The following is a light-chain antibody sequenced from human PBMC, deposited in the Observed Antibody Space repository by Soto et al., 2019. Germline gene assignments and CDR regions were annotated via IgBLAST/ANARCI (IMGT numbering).Light chain of an antibody. J-gene: IGLJ2*01. Sequence: QLVLTQPPSASGTPGQRVTISCSGSSSNIGSNYVYWYQQLPGTAPKLLIYRNNQRPSGVPDRFSGSKSGTSASLAISGLRSGDEADYYCAAWDDSLRGPVFGGGTKLTVL. CDR3: AAWDDSLRGPV. V-gene: IGLV1-47*01. CDR2: RNN. CDR1: SSNIGSNY.